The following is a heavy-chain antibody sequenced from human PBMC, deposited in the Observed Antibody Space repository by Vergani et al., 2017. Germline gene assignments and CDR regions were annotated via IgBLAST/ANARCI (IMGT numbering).Heavy chain of an antibody. J-gene: IGHJ4*02. CDR3: ARGDDSSGYQRTYYLDY. D-gene: IGHD3-22*01. Sequence: QVQLQQWGAGLLKPSETLSLTCAVYGGSFCGYYWSWIRQPPGKGLEWIGEINHSGSPNYNPSLKSRVTISVDTSKNQFSLKLRSVTASDTAVYYCARGDDSSGYQRTYYLDYWGQGTLVTVSS. CDR1: GGSFCGYY. V-gene: IGHV4-34*01. CDR2: INHSGSP.